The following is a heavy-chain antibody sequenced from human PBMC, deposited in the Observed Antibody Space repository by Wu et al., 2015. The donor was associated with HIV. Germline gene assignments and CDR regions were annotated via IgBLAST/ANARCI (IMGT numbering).Heavy chain of an antibody. D-gene: IGHD3/OR15-3a*01. CDR3: ARTRNYYFGMDV. CDR1: GYTFTSFG. V-gene: IGHV1-8*02. J-gene: IGHJ6*02. Sequence: QVQLVQSGAEVKKPGASVKISCKASGYTFTSFGISWVRQAPGQGLEWMGWMNPYSGNPGYAQTFQGRVTMTRNVSTNTAYMELGSLRPDDTAEYYCARTRNYYFGMDVWGQGTTVTVSS. CDR2: MNPYSGNP.